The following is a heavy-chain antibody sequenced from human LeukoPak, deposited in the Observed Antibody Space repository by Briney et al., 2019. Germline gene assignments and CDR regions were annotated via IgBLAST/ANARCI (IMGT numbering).Heavy chain of an antibody. CDR3: ARDVRYFDWLFPETPPTRTNWFDP. CDR2: INAGNGNT. D-gene: IGHD3-9*01. V-gene: IGHV1-3*01. CDR1: GYTFTSYA. J-gene: IGHJ5*02. Sequence: RASVKVSCKASGYTFTSYAMHWVRQAPGQRLEWMGWINAGNGNTKYSQEFQGRVTMTRDTSISTAYMELSRLRSDDTAVYYCARDVRYFDWLFPETPPTRTNWFDPWGQGTLVTVSS.